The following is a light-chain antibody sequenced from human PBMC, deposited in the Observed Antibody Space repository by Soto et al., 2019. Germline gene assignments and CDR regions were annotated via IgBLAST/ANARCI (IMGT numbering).Light chain of an antibody. V-gene: IGKV2-30*02. CDR2: KVS. CDR3: MQGTHWPIT. J-gene: IGKJ5*01. CDR1: QSLVHSDGIAY. Sequence: VVMTQSPLSLPVTLGQPASISCRSNQSLVHSDGIAYFSWFQQRPGQAPRRLIYKVSNRDSGVPARFSGSGSGTDFALKISRVEAEDVGVYYCMQGTHWPITFGQGTRLEIK.